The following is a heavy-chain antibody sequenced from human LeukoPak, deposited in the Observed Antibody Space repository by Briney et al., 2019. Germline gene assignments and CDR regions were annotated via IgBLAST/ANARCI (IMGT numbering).Heavy chain of an antibody. CDR1: GFTLSSYW. J-gene: IGHJ4*02. V-gene: IGHV3-7*01. CDR2: IKQDGSEK. CDR3: ARVSAMYAFDY. D-gene: IGHD2-8*01. Sequence: GGSLRLSCAASGFTLSSYWMSWVRQAPGKGLEWVANIKQDGSEKYYVDSVKGRFTISRDNAKNSLYLQMNSLRAEDTAVYYCARVSAMYAFDYWGQGTLVTVSS.